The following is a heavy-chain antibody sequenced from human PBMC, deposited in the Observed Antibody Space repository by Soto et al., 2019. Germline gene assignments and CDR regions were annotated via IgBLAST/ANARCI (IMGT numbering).Heavy chain of an antibody. D-gene: IGHD2-8*02. CDR2: ISYDGRTK. CDR1: GFSFSSYG. Sequence: QVQLVESGGGVVQPGRSLRLSCAASGFSFSSYGMHWVRQAPGKGLKWVAVISYDGRTKYYADSVKGLFTISRDNYKSTMYLKMNSLSAEETAVYYCAHVVGVGNIWCLDYWGQGTLVTVSS. V-gene: IGHV3-30*03. J-gene: IGHJ4*02. CDR3: AHVVGVGNIWCLDY.